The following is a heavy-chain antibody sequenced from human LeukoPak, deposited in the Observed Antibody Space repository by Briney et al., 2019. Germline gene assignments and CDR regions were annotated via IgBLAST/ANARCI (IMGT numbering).Heavy chain of an antibody. CDR1: GYSFTSYW. D-gene: IGHD3-22*01. Sequence: GESLKNSCKGSGYSFTSYWIGWVRQMPGKGLEWMGIIYPGDSDTRYSPSFQGQVTISADKSISTAYLQWSSLKASDTAMYYCARRPTYDSSGYYPNWFDPWGQGTLVTVSS. J-gene: IGHJ5*02. CDR3: ARRPTYDSSGYYPNWFDP. V-gene: IGHV5-51*01. CDR2: IYPGDSDT.